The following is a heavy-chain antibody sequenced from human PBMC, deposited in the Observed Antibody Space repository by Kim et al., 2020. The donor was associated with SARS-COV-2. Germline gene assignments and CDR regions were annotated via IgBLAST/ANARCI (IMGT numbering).Heavy chain of an antibody. CDR3: ARDLENSSGYSGAGPIDY. CDR2: ISSSSSYI. V-gene: IGHV3-21*01. D-gene: IGHD3-22*01. CDR1: GFTFSSYS. Sequence: GGSLRLSCAASGFTFSSYSMNWVRQAPGKGLEWVSSISSSSSYIYYADSVKGRFTISRDNAKNSLYLQMNSLRAEDTAVYYCARDLENSSGYSGAGPIDYWGQGTLVTVSS. J-gene: IGHJ4*02.